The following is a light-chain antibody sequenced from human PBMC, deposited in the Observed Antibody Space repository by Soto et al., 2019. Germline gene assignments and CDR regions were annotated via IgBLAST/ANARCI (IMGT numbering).Light chain of an antibody. CDR2: EGT. J-gene: IGLJ1*01. V-gene: IGLV2-23*01. CDR3: SSSAGSSLYV. CDR1: SSDVGSYNL. Sequence: QSVRTKPASVTGSPGQSIAISCTGTSSDVGSYNLVSWYQQHPGKAPKLMIYEGTKRPSGVSNRFSGSKSGNTASLTISVLQAEDEADYYCSSSAGSSLYVFGSGTKVTVL.